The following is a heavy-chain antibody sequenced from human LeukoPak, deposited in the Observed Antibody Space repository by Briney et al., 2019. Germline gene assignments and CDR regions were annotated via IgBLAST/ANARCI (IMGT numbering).Heavy chain of an antibody. CDR1: GGSFSGYY. CDR3: ASPGMYSSGWYESSYYGMDV. CDR2: INHSGST. V-gene: IGHV4-34*01. Sequence: PSETLSLTCTVYGGSFSGYYWSWIRQPPGKGLEWIGEINHSGSTNYNPSLKSRVTISVDTSKNQFSLKLSSVTAADTAVYYCASPGMYSSGWYESSYYGMDVWGQGTTVTVSS. D-gene: IGHD6-19*01. J-gene: IGHJ6*02.